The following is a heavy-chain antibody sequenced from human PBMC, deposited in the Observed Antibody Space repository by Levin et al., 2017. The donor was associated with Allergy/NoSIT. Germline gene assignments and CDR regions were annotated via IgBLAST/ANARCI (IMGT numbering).Heavy chain of an antibody. CDR1: GFTFSSYA. D-gene: IGHD3-9*01. V-gene: IGHV3-30*04. J-gene: IGHJ3*02. Sequence: GGSLRLSCAASGFTFSSYAMHWVRQAPGKGLEWVAVISYDGSNKYYADSVKGRFTISRDNSKNTLYLQMNSLRAEDTAVYYCATLPSGDYDILTGWGDRAFDIWGQGTMVTVSS. CDR3: ATLPSGDYDILTGWGDRAFDI. CDR2: ISYDGSNK.